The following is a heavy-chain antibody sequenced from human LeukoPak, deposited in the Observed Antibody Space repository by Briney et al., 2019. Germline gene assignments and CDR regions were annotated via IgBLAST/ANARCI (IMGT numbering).Heavy chain of an antibody. D-gene: IGHD3-22*01. CDR1: GFTFSDYY. CDR3: ARLDRYYYDSSGYYYRGVPAFDI. V-gene: IGHV3-7*01. CDR2: LKQEGREK. Sequence: GGSLRLSCAASGFTFSDYYMSWIRQAPGKGLEWGAKLKQEGREKYYVDSVKGRFTISRDNAKNSLYLQMNSLRAEDTAVYYCARLDRYYYDSSGYYYRGVPAFDIWGQGTMVTVSS. J-gene: IGHJ3*02.